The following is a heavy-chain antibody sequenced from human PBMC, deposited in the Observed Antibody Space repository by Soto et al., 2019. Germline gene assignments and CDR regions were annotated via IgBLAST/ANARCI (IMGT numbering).Heavy chain of an antibody. Sequence: PSETLSLSCTVPGGSISSYYWCWIRQPPGKGLEWIGYIYYSGSTNYNPSLMSRVTISVDTSKNQFSLKLSSVTAADTAVYYCARLPGGYLHDAFAISCQGTIVTVSS. CDR3: ARLPGGYLHDAFAI. CDR1: GGSISSYY. D-gene: IGHD5-12*01. V-gene: IGHV4-59*08. J-gene: IGHJ3*02. CDR2: IYYSGST.